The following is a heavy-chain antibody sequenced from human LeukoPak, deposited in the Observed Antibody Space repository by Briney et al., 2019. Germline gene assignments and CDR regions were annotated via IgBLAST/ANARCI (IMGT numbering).Heavy chain of an antibody. V-gene: IGHV4-31*03. CDR2: IYYSGST. D-gene: IGHD6-13*01. CDR1: GGSISSGGYY. CDR3: ARNPGTAYSSSWYFWEDNWFDP. Sequence: SQTLSLTCTVPGGSISSGGYYWSWIRQHPGKGLEWIGYIYYSGSTYYNPSLKSRVTISVDTSKNQFSLKLSSVTAADTAVYYCARNPGTAYSSSWYFWEDNWFDPWGQGTLVTVSS. J-gene: IGHJ5*02.